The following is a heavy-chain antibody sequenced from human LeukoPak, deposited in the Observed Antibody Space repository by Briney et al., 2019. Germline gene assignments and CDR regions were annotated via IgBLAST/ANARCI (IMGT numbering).Heavy chain of an antibody. CDR3: ARVNYDFWSGYYDY. CDR1: GGSISSYY. J-gene: IGHJ4*02. D-gene: IGHD3-3*01. V-gene: IGHV4-59*01. Sequence: PSETLSLTCTVSGGSISSYYWSWIRQPPGKGLEWIGYIYYSGSTNYNPSLKSRVTISVDTSKNQFSLKLSSVTAADTAVYYCARVNYDFWSGYYDYWAREPWSPSPQ. CDR2: IYYSGST.